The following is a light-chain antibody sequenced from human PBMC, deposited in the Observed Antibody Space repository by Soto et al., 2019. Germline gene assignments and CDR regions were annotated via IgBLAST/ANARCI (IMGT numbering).Light chain of an antibody. CDR1: SSNIGSNY. Sequence: QSVLTQPPSASGTPGQRVTISCSGSSSNIGSNYVFWYQHLPGTAPKLLIYRNNQRPSGVPDRFSGSKSGTSASPAISGLRSEDETDYYCAAWDDSLSGVVFGGGTKLTVL. V-gene: IGLV1-47*01. CDR3: AAWDDSLSGVV. J-gene: IGLJ2*01. CDR2: RNN.